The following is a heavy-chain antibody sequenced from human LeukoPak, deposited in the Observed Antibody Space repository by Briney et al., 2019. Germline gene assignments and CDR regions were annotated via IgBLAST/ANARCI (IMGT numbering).Heavy chain of an antibody. J-gene: IGHJ4*02. CDR3: ARSRPVWGSYRYFDY. V-gene: IGHV3-11*04. D-gene: IGHD3-16*02. Sequence: GGSLRLSCAASGFTFSDYYMSWIRQAPGKGLEWVSYISSSGSTIYYADSVKGRFTISRDNAKNSLYLQMNSLRAEDTAVYYCARSRPVWGSYRYFDYWGQGTLVTVSS. CDR2: ISSSGSTI. CDR1: GFTFSDYY.